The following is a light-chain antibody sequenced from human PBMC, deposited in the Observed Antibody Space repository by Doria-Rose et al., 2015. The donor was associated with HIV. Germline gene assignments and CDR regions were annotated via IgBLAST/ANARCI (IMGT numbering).Light chain of an antibody. Sequence: EIVMTQSSESLGMSLGERATLNCKSNQSLLYTSKNYLAWYQQKPGQPPKLLTYWASTRQSGVPARYSGSGSGTDFTLTISSLEAEDVAVYYCHQYYDTPSFGPGTTVDIK. CDR1: QSLLYTSKNY. CDR2: WAS. V-gene: IGKV4-1*01. CDR3: HQYYDTPS. J-gene: IGKJ3*01.